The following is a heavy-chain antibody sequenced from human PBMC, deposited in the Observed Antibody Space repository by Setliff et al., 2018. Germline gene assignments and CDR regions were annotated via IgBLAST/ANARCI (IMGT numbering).Heavy chain of an antibody. D-gene: IGHD2-2*01. J-gene: IGHJ3*02. CDR1: GGSFSSGGYY. V-gene: IGHV4-31*03. CDR2: IYYSGST. CDR3: ARVARVVLSRNAFDI. Sequence: SETLSLTCTVSGGSFSSGGYYWSWIRQHPGKGLEWIGYIYYSGSTHYNPSLKSRVTISVDTSKNQFSLKLSSVTAADTAVYYCARVARVVLSRNAFDIWGQGTMVTVSS.